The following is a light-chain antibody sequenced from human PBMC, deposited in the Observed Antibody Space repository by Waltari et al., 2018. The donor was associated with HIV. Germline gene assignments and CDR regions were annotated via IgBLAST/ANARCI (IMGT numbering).Light chain of an antibody. J-gene: IGKJ2*01. CDR2: GVS. V-gene: IGKV3-20*01. CDR3: HQYGTSPQT. CDR1: QTVTSNY. Sequence: EIVLTQSPRTLSLSPGERATLSCRASQTVTSNYLAWYQMKPGQAPRLLIYGVSIRATGVPDFTLTIGRLQPEDFAVYYCHQYGTSPQTFGQGSKVEIK.